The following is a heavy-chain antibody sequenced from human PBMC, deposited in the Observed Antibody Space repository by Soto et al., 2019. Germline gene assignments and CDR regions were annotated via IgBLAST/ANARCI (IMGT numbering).Heavy chain of an antibody. V-gene: IGHV3-23*01. J-gene: IGHJ4*02. Sequence: AGGSLRLSCAAPGFSFGSYALSWVRQAPGKGLEWVSTISGSDGKTFYADSVKGRFSISRDTSQSTLYLQMNSLRADDTAMYYCARWSYLDYWGQGTRVTVSS. CDR3: ARWSYLDY. D-gene: IGHD3-3*01. CDR2: ISGSDGKT. CDR1: GFSFGSYA.